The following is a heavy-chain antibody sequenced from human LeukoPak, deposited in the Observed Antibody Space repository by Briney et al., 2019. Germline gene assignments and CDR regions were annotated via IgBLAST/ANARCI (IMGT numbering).Heavy chain of an antibody. Sequence: SETLSLTCTVSGDSISRSTYYWAWIRPPPGMGLEWIGSVYYGRSPYFTPSLESRATISVDTSKNHFSLKMSSVTAADTAVYYCARSSGTGTFSYWGQGTLVTVSS. CDR3: ARSSGTGTFSY. CDR2: VYYGRSP. D-gene: IGHD6-25*01. CDR1: GDSISRSTYY. V-gene: IGHV4-39*02. J-gene: IGHJ4*02.